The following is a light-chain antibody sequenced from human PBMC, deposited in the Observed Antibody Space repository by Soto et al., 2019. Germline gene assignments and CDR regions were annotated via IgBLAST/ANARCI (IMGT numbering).Light chain of an antibody. CDR3: MQDTQFPYT. Sequence: DIVMTQTPLSSPVTLEHPASISCRSSQGLVHSDGNTYLSWLQQRPGQPPRLLIYEISNRFSGVPDRCSGSEAGRDFTLKISRVEAEDVGIYYCMQDTQFPYTFGQGTKLEIK. CDR2: EIS. CDR1: QGLVHSDGNTY. J-gene: IGKJ2*01. V-gene: IGKV2-24*01.